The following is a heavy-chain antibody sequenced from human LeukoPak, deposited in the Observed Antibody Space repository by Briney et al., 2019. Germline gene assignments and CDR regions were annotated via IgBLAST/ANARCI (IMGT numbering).Heavy chain of an antibody. V-gene: IGHV3-74*01. D-gene: IGHD3-3*01. CDR3: ARAPNDLWSAYSAYFDH. Sequence: GGSLRLSCAASGFSFRIYWIHWVRQAPGKGLVWVSRIDNDGSSIRYADSVKGRFTISRDNAKSTLYLQMNSLRAEDTAIYYCARAPNDLWSAYSAYFDHWGQGTLVTVSS. CDR1: GFSFRIYW. J-gene: IGHJ4*02. CDR2: IDNDGSSI.